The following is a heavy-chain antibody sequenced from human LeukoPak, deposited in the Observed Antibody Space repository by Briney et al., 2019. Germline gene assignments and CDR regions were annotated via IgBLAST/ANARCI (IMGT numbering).Heavy chain of an antibody. CDR1: GFTFSSYD. CDR3: ARGAAGGKRSYYFDY. J-gene: IGHJ4*02. V-gene: IGHV3-33*01. Sequence: GGSLRLSCAASGFTFSSYDMHWVRQAPGKGLEWVAVIWYDGSNKYYADSVKGRFTISRDNSKNTLYLQMNSLRAEDTAVYYCARGAAGGKRSYYFDYWGQGTLVTVSS. D-gene: IGHD6-13*01. CDR2: IWYDGSNK.